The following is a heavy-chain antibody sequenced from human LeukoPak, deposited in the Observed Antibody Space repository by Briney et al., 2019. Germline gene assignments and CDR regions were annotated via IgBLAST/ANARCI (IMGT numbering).Heavy chain of an antibody. J-gene: IGHJ5*02. D-gene: IGHD6-6*01. V-gene: IGHV1-18*01. CDR2: ISAYNGNT. CDR1: VDTLTSGG. CDR3: ARLSTIYSSSSGNWFDP. Sequence: AAVSDSGKASVDTLTSGGISWVRQAPGQELEWMGWISAYNGNTNYAQKLQGRVTMTTDTSTSTAYMELRSLRSDDTAVYYCARLSTIYSSSSGNWFDPWGQGTLVTVSS.